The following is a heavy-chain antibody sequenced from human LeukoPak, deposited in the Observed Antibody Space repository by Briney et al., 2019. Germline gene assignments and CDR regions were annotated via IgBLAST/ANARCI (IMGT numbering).Heavy chain of an antibody. CDR3: ARDEPVITMVRGVPAPSYYYYYMDV. CDR2: IYYSGST. CDR1: GGSISSYY. Sequence: SETLSLTCTVSGGSISSYYWSWIRQPPGKGLEWIGYIYYSGSTYYNPSLKSRVTISVDTSKNQFSPKLISVTAADTAVYYCARDEPVITMVRGVPAPSYYYYYMDVWGKGTTVTVSS. J-gene: IGHJ6*03. V-gene: IGHV4-59*12. D-gene: IGHD3-10*01.